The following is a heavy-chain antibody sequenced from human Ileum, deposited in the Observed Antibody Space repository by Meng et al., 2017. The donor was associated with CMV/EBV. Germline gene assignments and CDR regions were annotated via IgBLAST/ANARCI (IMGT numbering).Heavy chain of an antibody. Sequence: GESQKTSFAASGFTFNTFCMTWVRQAPGKGLEWVANIKEDGTGQWDVDSEKGRFTTSRDSAKNSLYLDLNSLRAEDTAVYYCARENPVLDSWGQGALVTVSS. J-gene: IGHJ5*01. V-gene: IGHV3-7*01. CDR3: ARENPVLDS. CDR2: IKEDGTGQ. CDR1: GFTFNTFC.